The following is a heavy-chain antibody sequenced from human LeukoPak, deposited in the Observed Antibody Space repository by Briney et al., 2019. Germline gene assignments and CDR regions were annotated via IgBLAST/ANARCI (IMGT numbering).Heavy chain of an antibody. CDR3: TRVGIAARPYY. CDR1: GFTFGDYA. V-gene: IGHV3-49*03. CDR2: IRSKAYGGTP. J-gene: IGHJ4*02. Sequence: GGSLRLSCTASGFTFGDYAMSWFRQAPGQGLEWVGLIRSKAYGGTPEYAASVKGRFTISRDDSKSIAYLQMSSLQTEDTAMYYCTRVGIAARPYYWGQGTLVTVSS. D-gene: IGHD6-6*01.